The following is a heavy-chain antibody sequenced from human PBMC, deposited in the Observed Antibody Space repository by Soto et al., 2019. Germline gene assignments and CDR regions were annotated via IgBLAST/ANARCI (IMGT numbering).Heavy chain of an antibody. J-gene: IGHJ4*02. Sequence: PGGALRLSCSASAVTFNNYCMHWFRQAPGKGLEWVALIWHDGSNRGYEDSVKGRFTTSRDNSKNTLNPQMHSLRVQDTAVSYCTRAAIRGELLEYWGQGTQVTVSS. CDR3: TRAAIRGELLEY. V-gene: IGHV3-33*01. CDR1: AVTFNNYC. D-gene: IGHD1-26*01. CDR2: IWHDGSNR.